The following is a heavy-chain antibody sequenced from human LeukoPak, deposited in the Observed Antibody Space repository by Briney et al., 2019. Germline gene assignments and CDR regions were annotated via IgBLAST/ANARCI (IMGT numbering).Heavy chain of an antibody. J-gene: IGHJ4*02. CDR1: GFTFSKYW. CDR2: IREDGSEK. D-gene: IGHD3-10*01. CDR3: ATERGNYFEY. V-gene: IGHV3-7*05. Sequence: PGGSLRLSCAASGFTFSKYWMSWVRQAPGKGLEWVANIREDGSEKYYVDSVKGRFINSRDNAKNLLYLQMNSLRAEDTAVYYCATERGNYFEYWGQGTLVTSST.